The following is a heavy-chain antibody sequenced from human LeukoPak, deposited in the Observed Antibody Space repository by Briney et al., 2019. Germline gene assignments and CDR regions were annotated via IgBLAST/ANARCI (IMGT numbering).Heavy chain of an antibody. Sequence: HPGRSLRLSCAASGFTFSSYAMHWVRQAPGKGLEWVAVISYDGSNKYYADSVKGRFTISRDNSKNTLYLQMNSLRAEDTAVYYCARAGIYYDSSGYYPRMGLFTPFDYWGQGTLVTVSS. CDR1: GFTFSSYA. D-gene: IGHD3-22*01. CDR2: ISYDGSNK. J-gene: IGHJ4*02. V-gene: IGHV3-30-3*01. CDR3: ARAGIYYDSSGYYPRMGLFTPFDY.